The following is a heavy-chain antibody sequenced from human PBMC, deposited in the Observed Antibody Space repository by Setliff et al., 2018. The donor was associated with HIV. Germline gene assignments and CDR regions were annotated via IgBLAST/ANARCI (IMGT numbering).Heavy chain of an antibody. J-gene: IGHJ6*02. CDR1: GDSVSGPNYN. D-gene: IGHD6-13*01. Sequence: PSETLSLTCAVSGDSVSGPNYNWGWIRQPPGKGLEWIGTISFRGSTSYNPSLKSRVTISLDTSKSQFSLNLNSMTAADAAVYYCTGPAMAAAGPLEYYYYYGMDVWGQGTTVTVSS. CDR2: ISFRGST. CDR3: TGPAMAAAGPLEYYYYYGMDV. V-gene: IGHV4-39*01.